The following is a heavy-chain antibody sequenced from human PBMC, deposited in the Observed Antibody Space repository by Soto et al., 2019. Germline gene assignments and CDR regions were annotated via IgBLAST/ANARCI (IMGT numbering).Heavy chain of an antibody. D-gene: IGHD6-19*01. CDR2: IYWNDDD. V-gene: IGHV2-5*01. CDR3: AHRPGGSGFRYYFDY. Sequence: GSGPTLVNPTQTLTLTCSFSGFSLTSSGVGVGWFRQPPGKALEWLGLIYWNDDDRYRASLHSRLTITKDTSKNQVVLTMTNMDPEDTATYYCAHRPGGSGFRYYFDYWGQGTLVTVPQ. CDR1: GFSLTSSGVG. J-gene: IGHJ4*02.